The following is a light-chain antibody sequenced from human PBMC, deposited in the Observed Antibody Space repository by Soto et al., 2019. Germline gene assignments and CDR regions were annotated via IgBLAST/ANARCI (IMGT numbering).Light chain of an antibody. CDR2: GAS. CDR3: QHYGYPLWT. Sequence: EIVLTQSPGTLSLSPGARAPLSCRASQSVSSSYLAWYQQKPGQAPRLLIYGASSRATGIPDRFSGSGSGTDFTLTISRLEPEDFAVYYCQHYGYPLWTFGQGTKVDIK. CDR1: QSVSSSY. J-gene: IGKJ1*01. V-gene: IGKV3-20*01.